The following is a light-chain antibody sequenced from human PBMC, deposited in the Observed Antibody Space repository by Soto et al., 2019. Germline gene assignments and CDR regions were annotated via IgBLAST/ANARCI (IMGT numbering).Light chain of an antibody. Sequence: EIVITQSPSTLSLSSGERVTLSCRASQSVSSNLAWYQQKPGQAPRLLIYGASTRATGIPARFSGSGSGTEFTLTISSLQSEDFAVYYCQQYNNWPPWTFGQGTKVDIK. J-gene: IGKJ1*01. CDR1: QSVSSN. CDR2: GAS. V-gene: IGKV3-15*01. CDR3: QQYNNWPPWT.